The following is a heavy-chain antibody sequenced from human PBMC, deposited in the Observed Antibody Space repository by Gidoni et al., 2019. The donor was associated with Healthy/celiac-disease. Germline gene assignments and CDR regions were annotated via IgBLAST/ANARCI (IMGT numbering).Heavy chain of an antibody. CDR3: ARDRSYGSNWFDP. CDR2: IIPILGIA. D-gene: IGHD5-18*01. Sequence: QVQLVQSGAEVKKPGSSVKVSCKASGGPFSSYAISWVRQAPGQGLEWMGRIIPILGIANYAQKFQGRVTITADKSTSTAYMELSSLRSEDTAVYYCARDRSYGSNWFDPWGQGTLVTVSS. V-gene: IGHV1-69*04. J-gene: IGHJ5*02. CDR1: GGPFSSYA.